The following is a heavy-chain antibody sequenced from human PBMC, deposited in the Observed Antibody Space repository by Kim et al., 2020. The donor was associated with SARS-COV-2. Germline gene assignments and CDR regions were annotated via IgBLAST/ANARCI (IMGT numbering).Heavy chain of an antibody. J-gene: IGHJ3*02. CDR1: GFSLSTSGMC. V-gene: IGHV2-70*11. CDR3: ARIPTGRGTDAFDI. CDR2: IDWDDDK. Sequence: SGPTLVKPTQTLTLTCTFSGFSLSTSGMCVSWIRQPPGKALEWLARIDWDDDKYYSTSLKTRLTISKDTSKNQVVLTMTNMDPVDTATYYCARIPTGRGTDAFDIWGQGTMVTVSS.